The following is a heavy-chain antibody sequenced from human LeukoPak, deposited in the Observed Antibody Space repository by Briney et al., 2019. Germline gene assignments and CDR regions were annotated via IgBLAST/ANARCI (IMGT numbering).Heavy chain of an antibody. CDR2: MYYRGST. J-gene: IGHJ4*02. CDR3: ARQGVDIVVVEY. Sequence: SETLSLTCAVYGGSFSGYYWSWIRQPPGKGLEGIGSMYYRGSTYYNPSLKSRVTISVDTSENQLSLKLSSVTAADTAVYYCARQGVDIVVVEYWGQGTLLTVSS. V-gene: IGHV4-34*01. D-gene: IGHD2-21*01. CDR1: GGSFSGYY.